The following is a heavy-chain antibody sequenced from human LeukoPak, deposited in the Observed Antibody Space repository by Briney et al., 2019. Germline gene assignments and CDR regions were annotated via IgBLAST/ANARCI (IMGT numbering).Heavy chain of an antibody. J-gene: IGHJ6*02. Sequence: SVKVSCKASGGTFISYAISWVRQAPGQGLEWMGGIIPIFGTANYAQKFQGRVTITADESTSTAYMELSSLRSEDTAVYYCARDEYCSSTSCYGRYYYYGMDVWGQGTTVTVSS. CDR1: GGTFISYA. CDR2: IIPIFGTA. D-gene: IGHD2-2*01. V-gene: IGHV1-69*13. CDR3: ARDEYCSSTSCYGRYYYYGMDV.